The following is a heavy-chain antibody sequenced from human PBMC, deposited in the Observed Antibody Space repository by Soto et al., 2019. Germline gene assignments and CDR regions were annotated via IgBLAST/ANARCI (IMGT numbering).Heavy chain of an antibody. J-gene: IGHJ6*02. CDR1: GYTFTSYD. CDR3: ARGGAYGDNYYYYYGMDV. V-gene: IGHV1-8*01. CDR2: MNPNSGNT. Sequence: AASVKVSCKASGYTFTSYDINWVRQATGQGLEWMGWMNPNSGNTGYAQKFQGRVTMTRNTSISTAYMELSSLRSEDTAVYYCARGGAYGDNYYYYYGMDVWGQGTTVTVSS. D-gene: IGHD4-17*01.